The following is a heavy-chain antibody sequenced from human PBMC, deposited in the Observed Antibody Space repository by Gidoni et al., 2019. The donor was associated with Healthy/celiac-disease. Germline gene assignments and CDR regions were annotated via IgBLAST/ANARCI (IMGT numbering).Heavy chain of an antibody. CDR3: ARDLGSTVVPYFDY. CDR2: IYTSGST. J-gene: IGHJ4*02. Sequence: QVQLQESGPGLVKPSATLSLTCTVSGGSIRSYYWSWLRQPAGKGLEWIGRIYTSGSTNYNPSLKSRVTMSVDTSKNQFSLKLSSVTAADTAVYYCARDLGSTVVPYFDYWGQGTLVTVSS. V-gene: IGHV4-4*07. D-gene: IGHD4-17*01. CDR1: GGSIRSYY.